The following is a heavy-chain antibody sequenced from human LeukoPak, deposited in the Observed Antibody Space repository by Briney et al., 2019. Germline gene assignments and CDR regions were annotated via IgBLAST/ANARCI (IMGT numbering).Heavy chain of an antibody. CDR2: FDPEDGET. CDR1: GYTLTELS. J-gene: IGHJ5*02. CDR3: ATGNVLRFLEWIILDP. D-gene: IGHD3-3*01. Sequence: GASVKVSCKVSGYTLTELSMHWVRQAPGKGLEWMGGFDPEDGETIYAQKFQGRVTMTEDTSTDTAYMELSSLRSEDTAVYYCATGNVLRFLEWIILDPWGQGTLVTVSS. V-gene: IGHV1-24*01.